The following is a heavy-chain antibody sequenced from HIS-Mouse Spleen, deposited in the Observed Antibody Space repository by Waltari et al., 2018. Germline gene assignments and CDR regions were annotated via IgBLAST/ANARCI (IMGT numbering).Heavy chain of an antibody. CDR2: ISGSGGST. V-gene: IGHV3-23*01. CDR1: GFTFSSYA. Sequence: EVQLLESGGGLVQPGGSLRLSCAASGFTFSSYAMSWVRQAPGKGLEWVSAISGSGGSTYYADSVKGRFTISRDNSKNTLYLQMNSLRAEDTAVYYCAKDPGIAVAAYYYYYGMDVWGQGTTVTVSS. CDR3: AKDPGIAVAAYYYYYGMDV. J-gene: IGHJ6*02. D-gene: IGHD6-19*01.